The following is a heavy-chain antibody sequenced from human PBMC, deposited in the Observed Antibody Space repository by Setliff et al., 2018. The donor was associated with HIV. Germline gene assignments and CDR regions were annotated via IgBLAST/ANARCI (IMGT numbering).Heavy chain of an antibody. Sequence: SETLSLTCAVYGGSFSGYYWNWIRQPPGEGLEWIGEINPGGTTNYNPSLKRRVTISLDTSKNQFSLRVTSVTAADTALYFCARATGPIYHFGYWGQGTLVTVSS. CDR1: GGSFSGYY. J-gene: IGHJ4*02. D-gene: IGHD2-2*02. CDR3: ARATGPIYHFGY. V-gene: IGHV4-34*01. CDR2: INPGGTT.